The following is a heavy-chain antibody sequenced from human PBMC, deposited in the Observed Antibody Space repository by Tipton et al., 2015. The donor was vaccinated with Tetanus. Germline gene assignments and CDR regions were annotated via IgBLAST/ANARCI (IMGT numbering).Heavy chain of an antibody. CDR3: ARDLRPTSRGSESYFYYGLDV. CDR2: ISSSSSYI. J-gene: IGHJ6*02. D-gene: IGHD3-10*01. CDR1: GFTLSRYT. V-gene: IGHV3-21*01. Sequence: SLRLSCAASGFTLSRYTLNWVRQAPGKGLEWVSSISSSSSYIYYADSVKGRFTISRDNAKNSLYLEMNSLRADDTAVYYCARDLRPTSRGSESYFYYGLDVWGQGTTVTCSS.